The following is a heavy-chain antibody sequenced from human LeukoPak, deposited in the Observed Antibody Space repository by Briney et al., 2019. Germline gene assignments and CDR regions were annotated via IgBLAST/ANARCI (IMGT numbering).Heavy chain of an antibody. CDR2: INTNTGNP. D-gene: IGHD6-6*01. CDR1: GYTFTSYA. CDR3: ARGQLAEYYYYYYMDV. V-gene: IGHV7-4-1*02. J-gene: IGHJ6*03. Sequence: ASVKVSCKASGYTFTSYAMNWVRQAPGQGLEWMGWINTNTGNPTYAQGFTGRFVFSLDTSVSTAYLQISSLKAEDTAVYYCARGQLAEYYYYYYMDVWGKGTTVTVSS.